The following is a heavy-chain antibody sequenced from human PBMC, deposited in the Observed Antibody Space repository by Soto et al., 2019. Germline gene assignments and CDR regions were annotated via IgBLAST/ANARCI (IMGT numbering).Heavy chain of an antibody. D-gene: IGHD6-13*01. CDR1: GYSFTSYW. J-gene: IGHJ4*02. CDR2: IDPSDSYT. CDR3: ARSIAAAGTPNYYFDY. Sequence: EVQLVQSGAEVKKPGESLRISCKGSGYSFTSYWISWVRQMPGKGLEWMGRIDPSDSYTNYSPSFQGHVTISADKSISTAYLQWSSLKASDTAMYYCARSIAAAGTPNYYFDYWGQGTLVTVSS. V-gene: IGHV5-10-1*03.